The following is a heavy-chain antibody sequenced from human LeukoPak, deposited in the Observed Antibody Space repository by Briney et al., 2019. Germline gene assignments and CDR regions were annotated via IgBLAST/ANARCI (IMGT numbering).Heavy chain of an antibody. J-gene: IGHJ6*03. Sequence: SQTLSLTCALSGDSVSSNSAAWNWIRQSPSRGLEWLGRTYYRSKWYNDYAVSVKSRITINPDTSKNQFSLQLNSVTPEDTAVYYCAREKQLVYYYYHYMDVWGKGTTVTVSS. CDR2: TYYRSKWYN. CDR3: AREKQLVYYYYHYMDV. CDR1: GDSVSSNSAA. V-gene: IGHV6-1*01. D-gene: IGHD6-13*01.